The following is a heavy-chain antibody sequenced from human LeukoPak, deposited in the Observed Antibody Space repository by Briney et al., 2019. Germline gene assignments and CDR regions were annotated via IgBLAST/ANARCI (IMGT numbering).Heavy chain of an antibody. CDR2: ISGSGGST. D-gene: IGHD6-19*01. V-gene: IGHV3-23*01. CDR3: AKRSGQWLGAFDI. Sequence: GGSLRLSCAASGFTFNSYAMSWVRQAPGKGLEWVSAISGSGGSTYYADSVKGRFTISRDNSKNTLYLQMNSLRAEDTAVYYCAKRSGQWLGAFDIWGQGTMVTVSS. J-gene: IGHJ3*02. CDR1: GFTFNSYA.